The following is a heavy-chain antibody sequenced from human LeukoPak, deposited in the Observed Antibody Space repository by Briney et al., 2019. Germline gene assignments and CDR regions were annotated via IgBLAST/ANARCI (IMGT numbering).Heavy chain of an antibody. J-gene: IGHJ4*02. CDR3: AKSKLEGAVADTIDY. D-gene: IGHD6-19*01. CDR1: GFTVSSNY. CDR2: ISGSGGST. V-gene: IGHV3-23*01. Sequence: ESGGSLRLSCAASGFTVSSNYMSWVRQAPGKGLEWVSAISGSGGSTYYADSVKGRFTISRDNSKNTLYLQMNSPRAEDTAVYYCAKSKLEGAVADTIDYWGQGTLVTVSS.